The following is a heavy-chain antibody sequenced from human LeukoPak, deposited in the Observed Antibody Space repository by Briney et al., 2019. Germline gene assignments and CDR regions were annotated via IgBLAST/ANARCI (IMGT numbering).Heavy chain of an antibody. D-gene: IGHD3-22*01. CDR3: AKAFRPMIVVIPSDY. V-gene: IGHV3-23*01. CDR1: GFTFNNYA. J-gene: IGHJ4*02. CDR2: ISGSGGST. Sequence: GGSPRLSCAASGFTFNNYAMSWVRQAPGKGLEWVSAISGSGGSTYYADSVKGRFTISRDNSKNTLYLQMNSLRAEDTAVYYCAKAFRPMIVVIPSDYWGQGTLVTVSS.